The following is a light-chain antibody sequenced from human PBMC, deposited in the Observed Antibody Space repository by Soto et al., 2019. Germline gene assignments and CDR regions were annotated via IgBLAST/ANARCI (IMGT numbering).Light chain of an antibody. CDR2: QDN. J-gene: IGLJ3*02. CDR1: TLGDKY. Sequence: SYELTQPPSVSVSPGQTASITCSGDTLGDKYACWYQQKPGQSPILVIYQDNKRPSGIPERFSGSNSGNTATLTISGTQALDEADYYCQAWDSGTVVFGGGTKLTVL. CDR3: QAWDSGTVV. V-gene: IGLV3-1*01.